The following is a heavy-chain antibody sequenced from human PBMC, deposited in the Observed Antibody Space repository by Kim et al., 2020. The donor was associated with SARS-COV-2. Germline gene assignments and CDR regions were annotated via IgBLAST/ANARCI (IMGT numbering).Heavy chain of an antibody. J-gene: IGHJ4*02. Sequence: GKTEYAAPVKGRFTISRDDSKNTLYLQMNSLKTEDTAVYYCTTGLTKGRWGQGTLVTVSS. D-gene: IGHD2-8*01. CDR2: GKT. V-gene: IGHV3-15*01. CDR3: TTGLTKGR.